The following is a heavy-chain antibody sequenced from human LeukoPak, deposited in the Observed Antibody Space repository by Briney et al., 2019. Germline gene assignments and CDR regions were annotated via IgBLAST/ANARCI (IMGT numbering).Heavy chain of an antibody. Sequence: IPSETLSLTCTVSGGSMSSSSYYWGWIRQPPGKRLEWIGSIYYSGSTYYNPSLKSRVTISVDTSKNQFSLKLSSVTAADTAVYYCARANWGYYYYYYYMDVWGKGTTVTVSS. CDR3: ARANWGYYYYYYYMDV. CDR1: GGSMSSSSYY. V-gene: IGHV4-39*07. D-gene: IGHD7-27*01. CDR2: IYYSGST. J-gene: IGHJ6*03.